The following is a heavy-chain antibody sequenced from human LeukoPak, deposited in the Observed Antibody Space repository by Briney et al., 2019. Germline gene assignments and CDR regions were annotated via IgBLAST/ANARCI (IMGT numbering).Heavy chain of an antibody. CDR3: ARRDPGDFWSGYSRLLDY. Sequence: ASVKVSCKASGYTFTSYDTNWVRQATGQGLEWMGWMNPNSGNTGYAQKFQGRVTMTRNTSISTAYMELSSLRSEDTAVYYCARRDPGDFWSGYSRLLDYWGQGTLVTVSS. D-gene: IGHD3-3*01. CDR2: MNPNSGNT. V-gene: IGHV1-8*01. CDR1: GYTFTSYD. J-gene: IGHJ4*02.